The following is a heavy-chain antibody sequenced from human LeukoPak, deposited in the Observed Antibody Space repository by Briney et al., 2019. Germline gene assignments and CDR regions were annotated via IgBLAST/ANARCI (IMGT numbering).Heavy chain of an antibody. J-gene: IGHJ4*02. CDR1: GYTFTGYY. V-gene: IGHV1-2*02. CDR2: INPNSGGT. CDR3: ARVISGSYSIDY. D-gene: IGHD1-26*01. Sequence: ASVKVSCKASGYTFTGYYMHWVRQAPGQGLEWMGWINPNSGGTNYAQKFQGRVTMTRDTSISTAYMELSRLRSDDTAVYYCARVISGSYSIDYWGQGTLVTVSS.